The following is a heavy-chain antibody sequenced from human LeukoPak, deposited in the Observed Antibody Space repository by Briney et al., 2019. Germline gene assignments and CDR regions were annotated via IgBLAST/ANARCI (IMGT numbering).Heavy chain of an antibody. J-gene: IGHJ6*02. D-gene: IGHD6-13*01. Sequence: ASVKVSCKASGYTFTSYDINWMRQATGQGLEWMGWMNPNSGNTGYAQKFQGRVTMTRNTSISTAYMELSSLRSEDTAVYYCARGPALQYSSSWYYYYYYYGMDVWGQGTTVTVSS. CDR2: MNPNSGNT. CDR3: ARGPALQYSSSWYYYYYYYGMDV. CDR1: GYTFTSYD. V-gene: IGHV1-8*01.